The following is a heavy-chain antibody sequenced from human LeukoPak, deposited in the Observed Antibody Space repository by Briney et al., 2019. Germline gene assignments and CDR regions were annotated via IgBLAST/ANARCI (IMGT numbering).Heavy chain of an antibody. CDR2: IRGGGGRT. CDR3: AKDFARSYYREYDALDI. CDR1: GFSFSSYA. D-gene: IGHD3-10*01. J-gene: IGHJ3*02. V-gene: IGHV3-23*01. Sequence: PGGSLRLSCAASGFSFSSYAMSWVRQAPARGLEWVSAIRGGGGRTYCADSVKGRFNICRDNSKNALYLQMNSLRAKHTAVYYCAKDFARSYYREYDALDIWGQGTMVTVSS.